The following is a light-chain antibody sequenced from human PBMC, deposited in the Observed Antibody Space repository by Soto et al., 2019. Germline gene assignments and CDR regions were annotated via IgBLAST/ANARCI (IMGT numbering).Light chain of an antibody. CDR2: HAS. Sequence: EIVMTQSPATLSVSPGERATLSCRASQNINNNLAWYQQKPGQVPRLLIYHASTGATGIPARFSGSGSGTELTLTSSSVQSEDVAVYYCQQYNDWPLTFGGGTKVEIK. CDR1: QNINNN. V-gene: IGKV3-15*01. J-gene: IGKJ4*01. CDR3: QQYNDWPLT.